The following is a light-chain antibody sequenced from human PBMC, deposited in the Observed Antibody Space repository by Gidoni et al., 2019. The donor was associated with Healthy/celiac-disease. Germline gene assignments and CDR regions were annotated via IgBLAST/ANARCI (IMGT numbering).Light chain of an antibody. V-gene: IGKV1-6*01. J-gene: IGKJ1*01. Sequence: ATQMTQTPSYLSASVGDRVTITCRASQGIRNDLGWYQQQPGKAPKLLIYAASSLQSGVPSRSSGSGSGTDFTLTISSLQPEDFATYYCLQDYNYPRTFGQXTKVEIK. CDR3: LQDYNYPRT. CDR1: QGIRND. CDR2: AAS.